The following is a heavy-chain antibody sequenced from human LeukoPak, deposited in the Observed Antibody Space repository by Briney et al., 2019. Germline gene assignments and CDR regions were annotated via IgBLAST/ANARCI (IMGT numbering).Heavy chain of an antibody. J-gene: IGHJ4*02. CDR3: VRGPYYYDSSGCFDY. CDR1: GGSFSGYF. Sequence: SETLSLTCAVYGGSFSGYFWSWIRQSPGKGLQWIGEMTHSGSTNYNPSLKTRATISVDRSKNQFSLKLRSVTAADTAVYYCVRGPYYYDSSGCFDYWGQGTLVSVSS. V-gene: IGHV4-34*01. CDR2: MTHSGST. D-gene: IGHD3-22*01.